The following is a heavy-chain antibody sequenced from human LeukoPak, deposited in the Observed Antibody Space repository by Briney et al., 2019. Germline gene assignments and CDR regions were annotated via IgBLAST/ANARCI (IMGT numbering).Heavy chain of an antibody. CDR2: IYYSGST. D-gene: IGHD6-13*01. CDR3: ARDIPVSSSWYGLNFDY. CDR1: GGSISSYY. J-gene: IGHJ4*02. V-gene: IGHV4-59*12. Sequence: PSETLSLTCTVSGGSISSYYWSWIRQPPGKGLEWIGYIYYSGSTNYNPSLKSRVTMSVDTSKNQFSLKLSSVTAADTAVYYCARDIPVSSSWYGLNFDYWGQGTLVTVSS.